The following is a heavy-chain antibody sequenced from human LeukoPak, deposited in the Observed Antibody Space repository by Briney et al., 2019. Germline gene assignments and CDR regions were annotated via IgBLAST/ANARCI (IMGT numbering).Heavy chain of an antibody. V-gene: IGHV3-30*18. D-gene: IGHD3-22*01. CDR1: GFTFSSYG. CDR3: AKDSHHYYYDSSGYFDY. Sequence: GGSLRLSCAVSGFTFSSYGVHWVRQAPGKGLEWVAVISYDGSNKYYADSVKGRFTISRDNSKNTLYLQMNSLRAEDTAVYYCAKDSHHYYYDSSGYFDYWGQGTLVTVSS. CDR2: ISYDGSNK. J-gene: IGHJ4*02.